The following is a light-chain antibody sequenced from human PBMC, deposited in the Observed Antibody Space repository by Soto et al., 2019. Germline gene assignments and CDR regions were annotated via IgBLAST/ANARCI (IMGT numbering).Light chain of an antibody. V-gene: IGLV3-21*02. CDR1: NIGSKS. Sequence: SYELTQPPSVSVAPGQTARITCGESNIGSKSVHWYQQKPGQAPVLVVSHDSDRPSGIPERFSGSNSGNTATLTISRVDAGDEADYFHQVWDSYSDHVVFGGGTKLTVL. CDR2: HDS. J-gene: IGLJ3*02. CDR3: QVWDSYSDHVV.